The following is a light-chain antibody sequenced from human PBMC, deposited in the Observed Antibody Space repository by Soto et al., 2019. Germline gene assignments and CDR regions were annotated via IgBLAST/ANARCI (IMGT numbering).Light chain of an antibody. CDR1: SSDVGGYNY. Sequence: QSVLTQPASVSGSPGQSITISCTRTSSDVGGYNYVSWYQQHPGKAPKLMIYDVSNRPSGVSDRFSGSKSGNTASLTISGLQAEDEADYYCSSYKVTSSYVFGTGTKVTVL. J-gene: IGLJ1*01. CDR3: SSYKVTSSYV. CDR2: DVS. V-gene: IGLV2-14*01.